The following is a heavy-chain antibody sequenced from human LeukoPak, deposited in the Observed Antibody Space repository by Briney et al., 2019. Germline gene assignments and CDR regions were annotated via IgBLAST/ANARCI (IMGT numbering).Heavy chain of an antibody. CDR2: IIPIFGIA. V-gene: IGHV1-69*04. Sequence: SVKVSCKASGGTFSSYAISWVRQAPGQGLEWMGRIIPIFGIANYAQKFQGRVTITADKSTSTAYMELSSLRSEDTAVYYCAREDIASVRFDYWGQGTLVTVSS. CDR1: GGTFSSYA. CDR3: AREDIASVRFDY. D-gene: IGHD6-13*01. J-gene: IGHJ4*02.